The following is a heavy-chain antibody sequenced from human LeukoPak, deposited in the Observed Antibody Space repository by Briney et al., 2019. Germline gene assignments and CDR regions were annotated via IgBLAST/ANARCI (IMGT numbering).Heavy chain of an antibody. Sequence: GGSLRLSCAASGFTFSSYSMNWVRQAPGKGLEWVSSISSSSSYIYYADSVKGRFTISRDNAKNSLYLQMNSLRAEDTAVYYCAGGFFYGDYVYFDYWGQGTLVTVSS. CDR2: ISSSSSYI. CDR3: AGGFFYGDYVYFDY. CDR1: GFTFSSYS. V-gene: IGHV3-21*01. J-gene: IGHJ4*02. D-gene: IGHD4-17*01.